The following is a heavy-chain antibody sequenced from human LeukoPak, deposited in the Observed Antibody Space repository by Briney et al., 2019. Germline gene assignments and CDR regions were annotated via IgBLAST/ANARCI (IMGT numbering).Heavy chain of an antibody. J-gene: IGHJ4*02. CDR1: GFTFSSYA. D-gene: IGHD3-22*01. CDR2: ISYDGSNK. Sequence: GGSLRLSCAASGFTFSSYAMHWVRQAPGKGLEWVAVISYDGSNKYYADSVKGRFTISRDNSENTLHLQMSSLRAEDTAVYYCAKFKGHYYYDSSGYCDNWGQGTLVTVSS. V-gene: IGHV3-30-3*01. CDR3: AKFKGHYYYDSSGYCDN.